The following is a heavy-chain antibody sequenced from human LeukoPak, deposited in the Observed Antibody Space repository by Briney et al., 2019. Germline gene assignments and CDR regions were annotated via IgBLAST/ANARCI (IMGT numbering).Heavy chain of an antibody. J-gene: IGHJ6*03. CDR1: GFTFNNYA. CDR2: ISYDGSNK. CDR3: ARDRVWFGPPRAYMDV. V-gene: IGHV3-30-3*01. D-gene: IGHD3-10*01. Sequence: GGSLRLSCAASGFTFNNYAMHWVRQAPGKGLEWVSVISYDGSNKYYADSVKGRFTISRDNSKNTLYLQMNGLRAEDTAVYYCARDRVWFGPPRAYMDVWGKGTTLTVSS.